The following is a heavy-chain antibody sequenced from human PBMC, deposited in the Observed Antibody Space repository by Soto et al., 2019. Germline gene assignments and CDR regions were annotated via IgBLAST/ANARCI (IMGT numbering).Heavy chain of an antibody. Sequence: PSETLSLTCTVSGGSISSSSYYWGWIRQPPGKGLEWIGSIYYSGSTYYNPSLKSRVTISVDTSKNQFSLKLSSVTAADTAVYYRAIDSSSWSTNNWFDPWGQGTLVTVSS. D-gene: IGHD6-13*01. V-gene: IGHV4-39*02. CDR2: IYYSGST. J-gene: IGHJ5*02. CDR3: AIDSSSWSTNNWFDP. CDR1: GGSISSSSYY.